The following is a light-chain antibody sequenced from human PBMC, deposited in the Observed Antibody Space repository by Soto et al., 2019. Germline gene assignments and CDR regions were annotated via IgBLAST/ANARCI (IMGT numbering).Light chain of an antibody. J-gene: IGKJ2*01. CDR1: QGISRW. CDR2: AAS. Sequence: EIQMTQSPASVSSSVGDRVTITCRASQGISRWLAWYQQKPGKAPNLLISAASSLQSGVPSRFSGSGSGTDFTLTISGLQPEDFATYYCQQTSSFPLYTFGQGTKVQIK. CDR3: QQTSSFPLYT. V-gene: IGKV1-12*01.